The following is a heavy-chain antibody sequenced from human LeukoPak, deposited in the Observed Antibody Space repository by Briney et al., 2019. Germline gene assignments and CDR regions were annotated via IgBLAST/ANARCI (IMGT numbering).Heavy chain of an antibody. Sequence: PGGSLRLSCAPSGFTFSSYSMSWVRQAPGKGLEWVSGISGSGGSTDYADSVEGRFTISRDNSKNTLYLQMNSLRVEDTAVYYCAKDPGYQVVYCFDYWGQGTLVTVSS. V-gene: IGHV3-23*01. CDR2: ISGSGGST. CDR1: GFTFSSYS. CDR3: AKDPGYQVVYCFDY. J-gene: IGHJ4*02. D-gene: IGHD2-2*01.